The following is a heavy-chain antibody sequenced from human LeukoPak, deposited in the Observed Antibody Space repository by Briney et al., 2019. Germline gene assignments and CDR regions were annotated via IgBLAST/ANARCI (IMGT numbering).Heavy chain of an antibody. CDR1: GCTFSSYA. CDR2: IIPIFGSA. V-gene: IGHV1-69*13. CDR3: ARVIAKTYYYYAMDV. J-gene: IGHJ6*02. D-gene: IGHD4/OR15-4a*01. Sequence: ASVKVSCKASGCTFSSYAISWVRQAPGQGLEWLGGIIPIFGSANYAQKFQGRVTITADESTSTAYMELSSLRSEDTAVYYCARVIAKTYYYYAMDVWGQGTTVTVSS.